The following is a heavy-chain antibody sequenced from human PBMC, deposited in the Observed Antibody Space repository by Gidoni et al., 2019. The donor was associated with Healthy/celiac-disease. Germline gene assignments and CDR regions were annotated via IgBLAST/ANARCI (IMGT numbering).Heavy chain of an antibody. J-gene: IGHJ4*02. V-gene: IGHV3-21*01. D-gene: IGHD2-2*01. Sequence: EVQLEESGGGLVKPGGSLRLSCAASGFTFSSYSMNWVRQAPGKGLEWVSSISSSSSYIYYADSVKGRFTISRDNAKNSLYLQMNSLRAEDTAVYYCARDIVVVPAAPPGGYWGQGTLVTVSS. CDR1: GFTFSSYS. CDR2: ISSSSSYI. CDR3: ARDIVVVPAAPPGGY.